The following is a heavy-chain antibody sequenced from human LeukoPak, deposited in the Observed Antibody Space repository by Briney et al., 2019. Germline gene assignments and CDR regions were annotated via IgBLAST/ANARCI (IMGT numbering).Heavy chain of an antibody. CDR3: VGYYYDSSGWDAFDI. Sequence: GGSLRLSRAASGFTFSSYWMHWVRQAPGKGLVWVSRINSDGSSTSYADSVKGRFTISRDNAKNTLYLQMNSLRAEDTAVYYCVGYYYDSSGWDAFDIWGQGTMVTVSS. V-gene: IGHV3-74*01. D-gene: IGHD3-22*01. CDR2: INSDGSST. J-gene: IGHJ3*02. CDR1: GFTFSSYW.